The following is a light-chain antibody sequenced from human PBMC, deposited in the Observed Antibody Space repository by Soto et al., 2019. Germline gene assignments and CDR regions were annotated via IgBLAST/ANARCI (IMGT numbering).Light chain of an antibody. Sequence: DSQVTQSPSTLSASVGDRVTITCRASQSISSWLAWYQQKPGKAPKLLIYDASSLESGVPSRFSGSGSGTEFTLTISSLQPDDFATYYCQQYNSYAWTFGQGTKVDNK. CDR2: DAS. CDR3: QQYNSYAWT. J-gene: IGKJ1*01. V-gene: IGKV1-5*01. CDR1: QSISSW.